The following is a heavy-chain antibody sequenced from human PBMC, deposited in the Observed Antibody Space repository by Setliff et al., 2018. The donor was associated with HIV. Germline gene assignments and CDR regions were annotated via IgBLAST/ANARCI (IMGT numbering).Heavy chain of an antibody. CDR3: SNWNTTIDEDA. CDR2: IYYSEMI. D-gene: IGHD5-18*01. Sequence: PSETLSLTCTVSGGSISSYYWSWIRQPPGKGLEWIGYIYYSEMINYNPSLKSRVSTSLDTSKNQFSLKMTSVTAADTALYYCSNWNTTIDEDAWGQGTLVT. V-gene: IGHV4-59*12. CDR1: GGSISSYY. J-gene: IGHJ5*02.